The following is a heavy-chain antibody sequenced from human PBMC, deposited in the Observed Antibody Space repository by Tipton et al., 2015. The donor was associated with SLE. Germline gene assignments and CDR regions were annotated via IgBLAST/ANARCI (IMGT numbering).Heavy chain of an antibody. D-gene: IGHD6-13*01. CDR3: ARVVYSFSDAFDI. J-gene: IGHJ3*02. CDR1: GGSLSSYS. V-gene: IGHV4-4*07. CDR2: IYASGST. Sequence: LRLSCTVSGGSLSSYSWSWIRQPAGKGLEWIGRIYASGSTEYNPSLKSRVTISVDPSKNQFSLRLTSLTAADTAVYYCARVVYSFSDAFDIWGQGTLVTVSS.